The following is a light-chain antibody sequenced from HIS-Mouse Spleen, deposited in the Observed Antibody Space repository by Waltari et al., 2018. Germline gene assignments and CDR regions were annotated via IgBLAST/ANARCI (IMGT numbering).Light chain of an antibody. V-gene: IGKV3-15*01. CDR3: QQYGSSPWT. CDR1: QSVSSN. J-gene: IGKJ1*01. CDR2: GAS. Sequence: ELVMTQSPATLSVSPGERATLSCRASQSVSSNLDWYQQKPGQAPRLLIYGASTRATGIPARFSGSGSGTEFTLTISSMQSEDFAVYYCQQYGSSPWTFGQGTKVEIK.